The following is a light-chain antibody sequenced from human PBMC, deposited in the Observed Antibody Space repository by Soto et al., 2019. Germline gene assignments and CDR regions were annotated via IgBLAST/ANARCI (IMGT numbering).Light chain of an antibody. CDR2: IAS. CDR3: QQSYNTPLT. Sequence: DIQLTKSQYSFLPLLVKGVPILGGPGRGLSTNLNWYQQKHGKPPKLLIYIASTLQRGVPSRFSGSGSGTDFTLTISSLQPEDFATYYCQQSYNTPLTFGGGTKVEIQ. V-gene: IGKV1-39*01. J-gene: IGKJ4*01. CDR1: RGLSTN.